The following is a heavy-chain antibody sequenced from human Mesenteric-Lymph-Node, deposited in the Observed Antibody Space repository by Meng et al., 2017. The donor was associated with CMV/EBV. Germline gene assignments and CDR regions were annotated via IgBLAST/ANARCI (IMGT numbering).Heavy chain of an antibody. D-gene: IGHD3-9*01. V-gene: IGHV1-69*04. CDR3: ARGPHRDWLYY. CDR2: IIPILGIA. Sequence: SCKASGGTFSSYAISWVRQAPGQGLEWMGRIIPILGIANYAQKFQGRVTMTRDTSINTAYMELSSLTSEDTAVYYCARGPHRDWLYYWGQGTLVTVSS. J-gene: IGHJ4*02. CDR1: GGTFSSYA.